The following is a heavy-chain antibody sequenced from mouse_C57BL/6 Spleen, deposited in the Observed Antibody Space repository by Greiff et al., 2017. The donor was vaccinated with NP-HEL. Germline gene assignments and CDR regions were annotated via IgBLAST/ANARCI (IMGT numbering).Heavy chain of an antibody. V-gene: IGHV14-2*01. CDR3: ATVHYDY. CDR2: IDPEDGDT. CDR1: GFNIKDYY. J-gene: IGHJ2*01. Sequence: VQLQQSGAELVKPGASVKLSCTASGFNIKDYYMNWVKQRPEQGLEWIGRIDPEDGDTNYAQKFKGKATITADTSSNTAYLQLSSLTSEDTSVYDCATVHYDYWGQGTTLTVSS.